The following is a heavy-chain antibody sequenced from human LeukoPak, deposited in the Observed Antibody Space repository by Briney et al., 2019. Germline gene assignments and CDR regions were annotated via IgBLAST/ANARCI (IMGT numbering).Heavy chain of an antibody. D-gene: IGHD4-17*01. CDR3: ATTGDAFDM. CDR2: ISVYNANT. CDR1: GNTFNNYA. J-gene: IGHJ3*02. V-gene: IGHV1-18*01. Sequence: GASVKVSCKASGNTFNNYAISWVRQAPGQGLEWMGWISVYNANTKYAQKVQGSVTMTTDTSTSTAYMELRSLRSDDTAVYYCATTGDAFDMWGRGTMVTVSS.